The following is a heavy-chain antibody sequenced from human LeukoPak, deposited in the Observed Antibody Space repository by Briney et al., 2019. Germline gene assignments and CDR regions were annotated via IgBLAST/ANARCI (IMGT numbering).Heavy chain of an antibody. CDR1: GGSISGYY. Sequence: SETLSLTCTVSGGSISGYYWSWIRQPPGKGLEWIGYIYYSGSTKYNPSLKSRVSITVDTSKNQFSLKLSSVTAADTAVYYCARLYYYGSGFGYWGQGTLVTVSS. J-gene: IGHJ4*02. CDR2: IYYSGST. V-gene: IGHV4-59*08. CDR3: ARLYYYGSGFGY. D-gene: IGHD3-10*01.